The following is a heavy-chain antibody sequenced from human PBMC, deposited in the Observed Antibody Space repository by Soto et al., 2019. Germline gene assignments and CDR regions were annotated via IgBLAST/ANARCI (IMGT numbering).Heavy chain of an antibody. CDR2: ISSSSSYI. V-gene: IGHV3-21*01. Sequence: GGSLRLSCAASGFTFSSYSMNWVRQAPGKGLEWVSSISSSSSYIYYADSVKGRFTISRDNAKNSLYLQMNSLRAEDTAVYYCATDGDYAGGFDYWGQGTLVTVSS. CDR1: GFTFSSYS. CDR3: ATDGDYAGGFDY. J-gene: IGHJ4*02. D-gene: IGHD4-17*01.